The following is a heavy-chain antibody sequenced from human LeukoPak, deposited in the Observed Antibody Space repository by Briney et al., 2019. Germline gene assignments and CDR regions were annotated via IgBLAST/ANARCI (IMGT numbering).Heavy chain of an antibody. CDR3: TTDREEYYYDSSGLDY. CDR2: IKSKTDGGTT. V-gene: IGHV3-15*01. J-gene: IGHJ4*02. CDR1: GFTFSNAW. Sequence: GGSLRLSCAASGFTFSNAWMSWVRQAPGKGLEWVGRIKSKTDGGTTDYAAPVKGRFTISRDDSKNTLYLQMNSLKTEDTAVYYCTTDREEYYYDSSGLDYWGQGTLVTVSS. D-gene: IGHD3-22*01.